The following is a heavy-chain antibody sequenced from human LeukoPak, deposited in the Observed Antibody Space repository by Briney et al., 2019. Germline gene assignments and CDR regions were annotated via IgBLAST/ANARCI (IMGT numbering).Heavy chain of an antibody. CDR2: ISSGSGSYI. Sequence: GGSLRLSCAASGFTFKNAWMSWVRQAPGKGLEWVSSISSGSGSYIYYTDSVKGRFTISRDNAKNSLYLQMNTLGAEDTAVYYCARKGSGWQFDYWGQGSLVTVSS. CDR3: ARKGSGWQFDY. CDR1: GFTFKNAW. D-gene: IGHD6-19*01. V-gene: IGHV3-21*01. J-gene: IGHJ4*02.